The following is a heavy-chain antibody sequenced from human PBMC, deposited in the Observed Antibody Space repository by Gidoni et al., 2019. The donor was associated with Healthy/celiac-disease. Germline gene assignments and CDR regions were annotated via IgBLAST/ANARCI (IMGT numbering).Heavy chain of an antibody. D-gene: IGHD2-8*01. CDR2: IFGTA. CDR3: ARDLEWRWFDP. Sequence: IFGTANYAQKFQGRVTITADESTSTAYMELSSLRSEDTAVYYCARDLEWRWFDPWSQGTLVTVSS. J-gene: IGHJ5*02. V-gene: IGHV1-69*01.